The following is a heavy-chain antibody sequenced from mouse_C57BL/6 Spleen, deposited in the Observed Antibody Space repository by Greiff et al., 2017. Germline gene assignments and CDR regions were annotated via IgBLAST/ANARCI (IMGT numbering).Heavy chain of an antibody. V-gene: IGHV1-82*01. CDR2: IYPGDGDT. CDR3: ARLGFPVAY. Sequence: QVHVKQSGPELVKPGASVKISCKASGYAFSSSWMNWVKQRPGKGLEWIGRIYPGDGDTNYNGKFKGKATLTADKSSSTAYMQLSSLTSEDSAVYFCARLGFPVAYWGQGTLVTVSA. CDR1: GYAFSSSW. D-gene: IGHD3-3*01. J-gene: IGHJ3*01.